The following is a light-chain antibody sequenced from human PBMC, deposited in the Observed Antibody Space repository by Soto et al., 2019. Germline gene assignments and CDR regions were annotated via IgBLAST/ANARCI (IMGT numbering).Light chain of an antibody. CDR1: QSVGSNS. CDR3: QQYGSSPPLT. J-gene: IGKJ4*01. CDR2: GAS. V-gene: IGKV3-20*01. Sequence: EFVVTQSPGTLYLSPGERATLSCRASQSVGSNSLAWYQQKPGQAPRILIYGASTRATGIPDRFSGSGSGTDFALTISRLEPDGFAVYYCQQYGSSPPLTFGGGTKVELK.